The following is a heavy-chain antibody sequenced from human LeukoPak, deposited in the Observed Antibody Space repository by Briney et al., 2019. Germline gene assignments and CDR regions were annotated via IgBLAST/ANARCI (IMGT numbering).Heavy chain of an antibody. J-gene: IGHJ3*02. V-gene: IGHV1-69*13. Sequence: SVKVSCKASGGTFSSYAIRWMRQAPGQGLEWMGGIIPIFGTANYAQKFQGRVTITADESTSTAYMELSSLRSEDTAVYYCARDAAAGDAFDIWGQGTMVTVSS. CDR1: GGTFSSYA. D-gene: IGHD6-13*01. CDR2: IIPIFGTA. CDR3: ARDAAAGDAFDI.